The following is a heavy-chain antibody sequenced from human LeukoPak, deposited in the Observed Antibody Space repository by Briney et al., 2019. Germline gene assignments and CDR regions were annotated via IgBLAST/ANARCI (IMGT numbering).Heavy chain of an antibody. CDR2: MYYSGST. J-gene: IGHJ4*02. Sequence: SETLSLTCSVSGGSISDYYWSWIRQPPGKGLEWIGYMYYSGSTKYNPSLTSRVAMSVDTSNNQFSLRLSSVTAADTAIFYCATSAGRLQLIDWGQGTPVTVSS. V-gene: IGHV4-59*01. CDR3: ATSAGRLQLID. CDR1: GGSISDYY. D-gene: IGHD5-24*01.